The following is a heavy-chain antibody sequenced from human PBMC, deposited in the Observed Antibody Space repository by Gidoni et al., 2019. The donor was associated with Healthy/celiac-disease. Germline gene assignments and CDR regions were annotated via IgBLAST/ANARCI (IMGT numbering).Heavy chain of an antibody. J-gene: IGHJ4*02. V-gene: IGHV1-69*06. Sequence: QVQLVQSGAEVKKPGPSVKVSCQASGGTFSSYAISWVRPAPRQGLEWMGGIIPIFGTANYAQKFQGRVTITADKSTSTAYMELSSLRSEDTAVYYCAREGDGYNFGYWGQGTLVTVSS. CDR2: IIPIFGTA. CDR3: AREGDGYNFGY. CDR1: GGTFSSYA. D-gene: IGHD5-12*01.